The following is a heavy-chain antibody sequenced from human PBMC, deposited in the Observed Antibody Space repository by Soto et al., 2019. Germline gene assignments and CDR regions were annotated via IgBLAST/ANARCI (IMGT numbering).Heavy chain of an antibody. J-gene: IGHJ5*02. CDR3: ARASGSSYWFDP. D-gene: IGHD1-26*01. CDR1: GFTFSSYW. V-gene: IGHV3-74*01. Sequence: GGSLRLSCAASGFTFSSYWIHWVRQAPGKGLVWVSRINSDGSSTTYADSVKGRFTISRDNAKNTLYLQMTSLRVEDTAVYYCARASGSSYWFDPWGQGTLVTVS. CDR2: INSDGSST.